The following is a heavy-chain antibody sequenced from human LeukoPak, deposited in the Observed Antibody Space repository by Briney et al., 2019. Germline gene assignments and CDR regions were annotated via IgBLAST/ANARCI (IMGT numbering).Heavy chain of an antibody. CDR3: AKVSGLGWHFDY. J-gene: IGHJ4*02. Sequence: GSLRLSCAASGFTFSNYETNWVRQAPGKGLEWVSFISTSGGLIYYADSVKGRFTISRDNAKNSLFLHMNSLRAEDTAVYYCAKVSGLGWHFDYWGQGTLVTVSS. V-gene: IGHV3-48*03. CDR2: ISTSGGLI. D-gene: IGHD1-26*01. CDR1: GFTFSNYE.